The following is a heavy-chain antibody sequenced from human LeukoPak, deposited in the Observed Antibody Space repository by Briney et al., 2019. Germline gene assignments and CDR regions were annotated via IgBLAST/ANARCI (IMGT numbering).Heavy chain of an antibody. Sequence: GGSLRLSCAASGFTFSSYAMSWVRQAPGKGLEWVSAISGSGGSTYYADSVKGRFTISRHNSKNTLYLQMNSLRSDDTAMYYCAVVVPADTNRFDPWGQGTLVTVSS. CDR3: AVVVPADTNRFDP. V-gene: IGHV3-23*01. J-gene: IGHJ5*02. D-gene: IGHD2-2*01. CDR2: ISGSGGST. CDR1: GFTFSSYA.